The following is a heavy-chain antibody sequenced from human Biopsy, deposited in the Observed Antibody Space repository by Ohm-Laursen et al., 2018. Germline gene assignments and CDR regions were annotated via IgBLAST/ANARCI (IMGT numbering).Heavy chain of an antibody. Sequence: SLRLSCSASGFTFSNYGMHWVRQAPDKGLEWVALTWDDGSHQYYADSVKGRFTISRDNSKNSLYLHINTLRVEDTAVYYCVTDRLDDITKVRGIMTDWGQGALVIVSS. V-gene: IGHV3-33*01. CDR2: TWDDGSHQ. CDR1: GFTFSNYG. CDR3: VTDRLDDITKVRGIMTD. D-gene: IGHD3-10*01. J-gene: IGHJ4*02.